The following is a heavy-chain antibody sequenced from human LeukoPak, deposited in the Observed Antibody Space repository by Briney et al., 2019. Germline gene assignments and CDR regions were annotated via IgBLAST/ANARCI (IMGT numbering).Heavy chain of an antibody. Sequence: GGSLRLSCAASGFTFSSYWMHWVRQAPGKGLVWVSRVNTDGRTTNYADSVRGRFTISRDNAENTLYLQMNSLRAEDTAVYYCARVRVVPAAIGGWDYWGQGTLVTVSS. CDR3: ARVRVVPAAIGGWDY. CDR1: GFTFSSYW. V-gene: IGHV3-74*01. J-gene: IGHJ4*02. CDR2: VNTDGRTT. D-gene: IGHD2-2*02.